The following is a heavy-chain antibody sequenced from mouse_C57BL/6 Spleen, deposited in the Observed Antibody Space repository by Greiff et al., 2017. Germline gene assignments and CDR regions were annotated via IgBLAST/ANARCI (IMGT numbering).Heavy chain of an antibody. D-gene: IGHD2-4*01. CDR2: IYPGDGDT. CDR3: ARASYDYDYAMDY. CDR1: GYAFSSSW. Sequence: VQLQQSGPELVKPGASVKISCKASGYAFSSSWMNWVKQRPGKGLEWIGRIYPGDGDTNYNGKFKGKATLTADKSSSTAYMHLSSLTSEDSAVYFCARASYDYDYAMDYWGQGTSVTVSS. J-gene: IGHJ4*01. V-gene: IGHV1-82*01.